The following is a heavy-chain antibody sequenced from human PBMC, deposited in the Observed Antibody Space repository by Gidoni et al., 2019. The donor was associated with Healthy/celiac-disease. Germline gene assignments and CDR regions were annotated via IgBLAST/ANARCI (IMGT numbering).Heavy chain of an antibody. CDR1: GGSISSYY. CDR2: IYYSGST. V-gene: IGHV4-59*01. J-gene: IGHJ4*02. D-gene: IGHD1-26*01. Sequence: QVQLQESGPGLVKPSETLSLTCTVSGGSISSYYWSWIRQPPGKGLEWIGYIYYSGSTNYNPSLKSRVTISVDTSKNQFSLKLSSVTAADTAVYYCASGRGVGATGPYYFDYWGQGTLVTVSS. CDR3: ASGRGVGATGPYYFDY.